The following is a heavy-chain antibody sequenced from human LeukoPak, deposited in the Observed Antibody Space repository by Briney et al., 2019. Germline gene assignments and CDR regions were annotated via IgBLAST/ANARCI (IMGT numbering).Heavy chain of an antibody. CDR3: ARTLSSSWFDAFDI. CDR2: IYHSGST. V-gene: IGHV4-4*02. CDR1: GGSISSGNW. D-gene: IGHD6-13*01. J-gene: IGHJ3*02. Sequence: PSETLSLTCAVSGGSISSGNWWSWVRQPPGKGLEWIGEIYHSGSTNYNPSLKSRVTISVDKSKNQFSLKLSSVTAADTAVYYCARTLSSSWFDAFDIWGQGIMVTVSS.